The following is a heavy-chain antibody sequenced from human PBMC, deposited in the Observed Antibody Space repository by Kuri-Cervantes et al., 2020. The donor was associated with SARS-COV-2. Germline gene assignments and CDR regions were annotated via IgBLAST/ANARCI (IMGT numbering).Heavy chain of an antibody. CDR2: FDPEDGET. CDR3: ATEPPRRAAAGTGWFWFDP. V-gene: IGHV1-24*01. Sequence: ASVKVSCKVSGYTLTELSMHWVRQAPGKGLEWMGGFDPEDGETIYAQKSQGRVTMTEDTSTDTAYMELSSLRSEDTAVYYCATEPPRRAAAGTGWFWFDPWGQGTLVTVSS. J-gene: IGHJ5*02. D-gene: IGHD6-13*01. CDR1: GYTLTELS.